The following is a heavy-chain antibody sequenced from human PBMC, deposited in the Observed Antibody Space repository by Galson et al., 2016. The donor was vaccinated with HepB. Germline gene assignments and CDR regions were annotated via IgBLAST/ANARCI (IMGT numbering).Heavy chain of an antibody. CDR1: GYSFTSYW. V-gene: IGHV5-10-1*01. CDR3: ARRRKYCATISCIGPLDH. Sequence: QSGAEVKKPGESLRISCKGSGYSFTSYWISWVRQMPGKGLEWMGRIDPSDSYTSYSPSFQGHVTISADKSISTAYVQWSSLKASDTAIYYCARRRKYCATISCIGPLDHWGQGTLVTVSS. CDR2: IDPSDSYT. D-gene: IGHD2-2*01. J-gene: IGHJ4*02.